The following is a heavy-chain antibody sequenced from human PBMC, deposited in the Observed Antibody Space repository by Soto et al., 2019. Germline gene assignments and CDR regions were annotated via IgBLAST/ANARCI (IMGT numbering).Heavy chain of an antibody. D-gene: IGHD4-17*01. CDR2: INSDGSST. J-gene: IGHJ4*02. CDR1: GFTFSSYW. Sequence: GGSLRLSCAASGFTFSSYWMHWVRQAPGKGLVWVSRINSDGSSTSYADSVKGRFTISRDNAKNTLYLQMNSLRAEDTAVYYCARDLEVDYGDPATLYFDYWGQGTLVTVSS. CDR3: ARDLEVDYGDPATLYFDY. V-gene: IGHV3-74*01.